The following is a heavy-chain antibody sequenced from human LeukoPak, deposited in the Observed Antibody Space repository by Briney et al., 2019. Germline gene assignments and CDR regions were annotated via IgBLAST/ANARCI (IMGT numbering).Heavy chain of an antibody. J-gene: IGHJ3*02. CDR3: AKVGRSGEFYRVIDI. Sequence: ASVKLSCKASGGTFSSYAISWVRQAPGQGLEWMGRIVPIFGTANYAQKFQGRVTITTDESTSTAYMELSSLRSEDTAVYYSAKVGRSGEFYRVIDIWGQGTMATVSS. CDR1: GGTFSSYA. CDR2: IVPIFGTA. V-gene: IGHV1-69*05. D-gene: IGHD3-10*01.